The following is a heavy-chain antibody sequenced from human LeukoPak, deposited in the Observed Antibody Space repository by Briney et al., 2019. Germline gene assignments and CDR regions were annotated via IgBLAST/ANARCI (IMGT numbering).Heavy chain of an antibody. J-gene: IGHJ4*02. CDR1: GCTFTGYY. Sequence: ASVKVSCKASGCTFTGYYMHWVRQAPGQGLEWMGWINPNSGGTNYAQKFQGWVTMTRDTSISTAYMELSRLRSDDTAVYYCAREGIAAAGTLDYWGQGTLVTVSS. D-gene: IGHD6-13*01. V-gene: IGHV1-2*04. CDR2: INPNSGGT. CDR3: AREGIAAAGTLDY.